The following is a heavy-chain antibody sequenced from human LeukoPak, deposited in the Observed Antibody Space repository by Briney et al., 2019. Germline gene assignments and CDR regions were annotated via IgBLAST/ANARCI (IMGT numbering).Heavy chain of an antibody. J-gene: IGHJ6*02. D-gene: IGHD2/OR15-2a*01. CDR2: ISYDGSGK. Sequence: GGSLRLSCEVSGFTFNKNALHWVRQAPGKRLEWVAVISYDGSGKYYAGFVKGRFVISRDNSKNTLSLQMNSLRIEDTAVYYCARAHSIASYYYGVDVWGQGTTVTVSS. CDR3: ARAHSIASYYYGVDV. CDR1: GFTFNKNA. V-gene: IGHV3-30*09.